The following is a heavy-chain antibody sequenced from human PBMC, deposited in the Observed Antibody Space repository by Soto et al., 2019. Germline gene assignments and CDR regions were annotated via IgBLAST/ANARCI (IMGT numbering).Heavy chain of an antibody. CDR1: GGSITTYY. V-gene: IGHV4-59*01. CDR2: IHHSGAT. Sequence: QVQLQESGPGLVKPSETLSLTCTVSGGSITTYYWRWIRQSPGRGLEWIGYIHHSGATNYNPSLKSRGTMSVATYKTQFSLTLSSVTAADTAVYFCAREKGTDGYDNTPGWMDFWGPGTLVTVSS. CDR3: AREKGTDGYDNTPGWMDF. J-gene: IGHJ4*02. D-gene: IGHD2-15*01.